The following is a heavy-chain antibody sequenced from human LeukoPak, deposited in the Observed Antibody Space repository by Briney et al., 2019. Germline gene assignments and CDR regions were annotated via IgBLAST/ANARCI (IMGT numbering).Heavy chain of an antibody. Sequence: PSETLSLTCTVSGGSISSYYWSWIRQPPGKGLEWIGYIYYSGSTNYNPSLKSRVTISVDTSKNQFSPKLSSVTAADTAVYYCARERKTGVFDYWGQGTLVTVSS. CDR2: IYYSGST. D-gene: IGHD7-27*01. CDR3: ARERKTGVFDY. V-gene: IGHV4-59*01. CDR1: GGSISSYY. J-gene: IGHJ4*02.